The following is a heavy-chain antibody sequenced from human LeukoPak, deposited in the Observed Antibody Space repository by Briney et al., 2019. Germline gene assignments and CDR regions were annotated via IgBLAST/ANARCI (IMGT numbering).Heavy chain of an antibody. CDR1: GGSISSYY. Sequence: SETLSLTCTVSGGSISSYYWSWIRQPAGKGLEWIGRIYTSGSTNYNPSLKSRVTMSVDTSKNQFSLKLSSVTAADTAVYYCARVSSSTSCYDRCYHYYYMDVWGKGTTVTISS. CDR2: IYTSGST. J-gene: IGHJ6*03. V-gene: IGHV4-4*07. D-gene: IGHD2-2*01. CDR3: ARVSSSTSCYDRCYHYYYMDV.